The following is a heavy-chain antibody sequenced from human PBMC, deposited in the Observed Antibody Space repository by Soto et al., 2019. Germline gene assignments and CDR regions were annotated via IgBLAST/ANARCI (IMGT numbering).Heavy chain of an antibody. D-gene: IGHD5-18*01. J-gene: IGHJ4*02. Sequence: PGGSLRLSCAASGFTFSNYAISCFRQAPCKGLEWVSGIVGSGKNTYFADSVRGRLTISRDNSKNTLYLQMSSLRAEDTAVYYCAKDRGYTYGFDYWGQGTLVTVSS. V-gene: IGHV3-23*01. CDR3: AKDRGYTYGFDY. CDR2: IVGSGKNT. CDR1: GFTFSNYA.